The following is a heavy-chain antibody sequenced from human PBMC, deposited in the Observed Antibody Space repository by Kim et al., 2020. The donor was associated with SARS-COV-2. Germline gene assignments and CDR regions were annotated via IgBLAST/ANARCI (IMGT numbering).Heavy chain of an antibody. D-gene: IGHD3-9*01. CDR2: IKQDGSEK. J-gene: IGHJ6*02. CDR3: ARNGYFDWVHYYYYYGMDV. CDR1: GFTFSSYW. Sequence: GGSLRLSCAASGFTFSSYWMSWVRQAPGKGLEWVANIKQDGSEKYYVDSVKGRFTISRDNAKNSLYLQMNSLRAEDTAVYYCARNGYFDWVHYYYYYGMDVWGQGTTVTVSS. V-gene: IGHV3-7*01.